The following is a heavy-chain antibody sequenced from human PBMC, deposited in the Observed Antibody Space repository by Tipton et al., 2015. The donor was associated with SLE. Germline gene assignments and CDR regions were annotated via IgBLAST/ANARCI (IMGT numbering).Heavy chain of an antibody. J-gene: IGHJ3*02. CDR2: IYSGGST. CDR1: GFTFSSYA. Sequence: GSLRLSCAASGFTFSSYAMSWVRQAPGKGLEWVSVIYSGGSTYYADSVKGRFTISRDNSKNTLYLRMNSLRAEDTAVYYCAKGLFAVTDAFDIWGQGTMVTVSS. V-gene: IGHV3-23*03. CDR3: AKGLFAVTDAFDI. D-gene: IGHD4-17*01.